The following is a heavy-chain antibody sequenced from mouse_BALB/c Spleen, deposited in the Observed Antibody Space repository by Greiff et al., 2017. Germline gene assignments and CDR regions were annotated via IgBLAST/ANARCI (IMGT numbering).Heavy chain of an antibody. D-gene: IGHD4-1*01. V-gene: IGHV1-84*02. J-gene: IGHJ3*01. Sequence: QVQLQQSGAELVKPGASVKLSCKASGFTFSSSYICWLKQKPGHSLEWIAWIYAETGGTSYNQKFTGKAQLTVDTSSSTAYMQFSSLTTEDTAIYNCARRNWDGPWFAYWGQGTLVTVSA. CDR2: IYAETGGT. CDR3: ARRNWDGPWFAY. CDR1: GFTFSSSY.